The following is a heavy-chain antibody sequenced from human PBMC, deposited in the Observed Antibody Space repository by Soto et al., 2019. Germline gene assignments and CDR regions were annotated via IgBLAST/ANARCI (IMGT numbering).Heavy chain of an antibody. CDR2: ISSSISYI. J-gene: IGHJ5*02. V-gene: IGHV3-21*01. D-gene: IGHD3-10*01. Sequence: PGGSLRLSCAASGFTFSSYSMNWVRQAPGKGLEWVSSISSSISYIYYADSVKGRFTISRDNAKNSLYLQMNSLRAEDTAVYYCARDPYYHGSGSYYRANWFDPWGQGTRVTVSS. CDR1: GFTFSSYS. CDR3: ARDPYYHGSGSYYRANWFDP.